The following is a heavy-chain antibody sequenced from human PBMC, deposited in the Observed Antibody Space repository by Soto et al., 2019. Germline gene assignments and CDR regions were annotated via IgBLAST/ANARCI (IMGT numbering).Heavy chain of an antibody. CDR3: ARVAMGAYYYGPVSYPQFDY. D-gene: IGHD3-10*01. Sequence: GASVKVSCKASGYTFTSYGISWVRQAPGQVLEWMGWISAYNGNTNYAQKLQGRVTISKEAATNTAYIELSRLRSRPTAAYYRARVAMGAYYYGPVSYPQFDYRGQRTLVTVAS. V-gene: IGHV1-18*04. CDR2: ISAYNGNT. J-gene: IGHJ4*02. CDR1: GYTFTSYG.